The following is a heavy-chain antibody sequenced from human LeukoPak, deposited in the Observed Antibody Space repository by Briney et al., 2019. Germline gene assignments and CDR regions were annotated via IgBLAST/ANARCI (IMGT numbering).Heavy chain of an antibody. D-gene: IGHD5-18*01. J-gene: IGHJ4*02. CDR3: ARSGYSYGYDY. V-gene: IGHV3-74*01. CDR2: INSDGSST. CDR1: GFIFSSYW. Sequence: GGSLRLTCAPSGFIFSSYWMSWVRQAPEKGLVWVSRINSDGSSTSYADSVKGRFTISRDNAKNTLYLQMNSLRAEDTAVYYCARSGYSYGYDYWGQGTLVTVSS.